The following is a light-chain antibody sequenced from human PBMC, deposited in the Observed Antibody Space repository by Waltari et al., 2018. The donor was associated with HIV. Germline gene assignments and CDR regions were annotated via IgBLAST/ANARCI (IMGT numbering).Light chain of an antibody. J-gene: IGKJ1*01. Sequence: DIQMTQSPSSLSASVGDRVTITCRASQDISNYLAWYQQRPVKVPKLLIYAAGTLQSGVPSRFSGRGSGTDFTLTITSLQPEDVATYYCQKYNTAPRTFGQGTKVEIK. CDR1: QDISNY. V-gene: IGKV1-27*01. CDR2: AAG. CDR3: QKYNTAPRT.